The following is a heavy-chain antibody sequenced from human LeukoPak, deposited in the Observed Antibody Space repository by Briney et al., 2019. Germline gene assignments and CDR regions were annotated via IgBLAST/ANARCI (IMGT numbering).Heavy chain of an antibody. Sequence: SETLSLTCAVYGGSFSGYYWSWIRQPPGKGLEWIGEINHSGSTNYNSSLKNRITISVDKSKNQFSLKLTSVTAADTAIYYCARDRDIANTRGALNIWGPGTLVTVSS. D-gene: IGHD2-21*01. V-gene: IGHV4-34*01. CDR3: ARDRDIANTRGALNI. CDR2: INHSGST. J-gene: IGHJ3*02. CDR1: GGSFSGYY.